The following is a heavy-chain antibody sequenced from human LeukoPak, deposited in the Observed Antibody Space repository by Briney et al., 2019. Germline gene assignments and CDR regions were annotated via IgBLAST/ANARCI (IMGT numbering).Heavy chain of an antibody. CDR2: IYYSGST. CDR3: AREYMYSSGWYWFDP. CDR1: GGSISSYY. D-gene: IGHD6-19*01. Sequence: PSETLSLTCAVSGGSISSYYWSWIRQPPGKGLEWIGYIYYSGSTNYNPSLKSRVTISVDTSKNQFSLKLSSVTAADTAVYYRAREYMYSSGWYWFDPWGQGTLVTVSS. J-gene: IGHJ5*02. V-gene: IGHV4-59*01.